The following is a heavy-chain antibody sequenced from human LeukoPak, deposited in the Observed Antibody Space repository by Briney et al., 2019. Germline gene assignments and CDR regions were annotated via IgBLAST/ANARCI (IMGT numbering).Heavy chain of an antibody. D-gene: IGHD5-18*01. Sequence: PSETLSLTCTVSGGSISSTIYYWGWIRQPPGKGLEWIGSIYYRGSTYYNPSLKSRVTISVDTSKNQFSLKLSSVTAADTAVYYCARGGGIQLWLKRPLDYWGQGTLVTVSP. CDR2: IYYRGST. CDR3: ARGGGIQLWLKRPLDY. J-gene: IGHJ4*02. CDR1: GGSISSTIYY. V-gene: IGHV4-39*07.